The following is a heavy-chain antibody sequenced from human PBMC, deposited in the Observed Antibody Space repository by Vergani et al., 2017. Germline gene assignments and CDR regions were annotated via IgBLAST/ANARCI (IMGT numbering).Heavy chain of an antibody. CDR2: IYYSGST. D-gene: IGHD5-18*01. V-gene: IGHV4-59*01. CDR3: ARGGGYSYGYVDY. Sequence: QVQLQESGPGLVQPSETLSLTCTVSGGSISSYYWSWIRQPPGKGLEWVGYIYYSGSTNYNPSLKSRVTISVDTSKNQFSLKLSSVTAADTAVYYCARGGGYSYGYVDYWGQGTLVTVSS. CDR1: GGSISSYY. J-gene: IGHJ4*02.